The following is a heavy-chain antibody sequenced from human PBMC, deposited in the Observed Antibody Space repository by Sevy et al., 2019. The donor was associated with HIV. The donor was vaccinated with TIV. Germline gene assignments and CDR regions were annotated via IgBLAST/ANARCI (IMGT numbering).Heavy chain of an antibody. D-gene: IGHD3-10*01. Sequence: GGSLRLSCAASGFTFSSYWMSWVRQAPGKGLEWVANIKQDGSEKYYVDSVKGRFTISRDNAKNSLYLQMNSLRAEDRAVYYCAREIRYYYGSGSYYYYYYMDVWGKGTTVTVSS. J-gene: IGHJ6*03. V-gene: IGHV3-7*01. CDR3: AREIRYYYGSGSYYYYYYMDV. CDR2: IKQDGSEK. CDR1: GFTFSSYW.